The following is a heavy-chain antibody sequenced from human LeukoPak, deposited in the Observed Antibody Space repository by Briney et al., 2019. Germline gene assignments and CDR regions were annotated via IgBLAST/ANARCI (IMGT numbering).Heavy chain of an antibody. CDR1: GGTFSSYA. D-gene: IGHD5-24*01. CDR3: ARDRLHPDYYGMDV. J-gene: IGHJ6*02. CDR2: IIPIFGTA. Sequence: SVKVSCKASGGTFSSYATSWVRQAPGQGLEWMGGIIPIFGTANYAQKFQGRVTITADESTSTAYMELSSLRSEDTAVYYCARDRLHPDYYGMDVWGQGTTVTVSS. V-gene: IGHV1-69*13.